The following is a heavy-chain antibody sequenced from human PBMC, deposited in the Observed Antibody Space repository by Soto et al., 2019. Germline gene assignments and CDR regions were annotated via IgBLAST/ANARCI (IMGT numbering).Heavy chain of an antibody. D-gene: IGHD3-3*01. J-gene: IGHJ4*02. Sequence: QVQLQESGPGLVKPSQTLSLTCTVSGGSISSGGYYWSWIRQHPGKGLEWIGYIYYSGSTYYNPSLKSRVIISVDTSKNQFSLKLSSVTAADTAVYYCAIVITIFGVVNSRAWEYYFDYWGQGTLVTVSS. V-gene: IGHV4-31*03. CDR3: AIVITIFGVVNSRAWEYYFDY. CDR1: GGSISSGGYY. CDR2: IYYSGST.